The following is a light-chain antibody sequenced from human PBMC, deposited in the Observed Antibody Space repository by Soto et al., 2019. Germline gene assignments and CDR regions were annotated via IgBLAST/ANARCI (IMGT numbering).Light chain of an antibody. V-gene: IGKV3-11*01. Sequence: EIVLTQSPATLSLSPGERATLSCRASQSVSNYLAWYQQKPGQAPRLLIYDASNGATGFPARFSGSGSGTDFTLTFSSLEPEDFAVYYCQQRSNWPTFGQGTRLEIK. CDR1: QSVSNY. J-gene: IGKJ5*01. CDR3: QQRSNWPT. CDR2: DAS.